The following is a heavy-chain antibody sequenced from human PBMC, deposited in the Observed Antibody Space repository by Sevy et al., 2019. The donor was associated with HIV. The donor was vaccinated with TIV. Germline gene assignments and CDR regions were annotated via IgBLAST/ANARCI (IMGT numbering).Heavy chain of an antibody. D-gene: IGHD3-22*01. CDR1: GGTFSSYG. CDR3: ARRIYYDSSAYYWWFDP. Sequence: ASVKVSCKASGGTFSSYGISWVRQAPGQGLEWMGWISTHNGATNYAQKLQGRVTMTTDTSTSTAYMELRSLRSDDTAVYYCARRIYYDSSAYYWWFDPWGQGTLVTVSS. V-gene: IGHV1-18*01. J-gene: IGHJ5*02. CDR2: ISTHNGAT.